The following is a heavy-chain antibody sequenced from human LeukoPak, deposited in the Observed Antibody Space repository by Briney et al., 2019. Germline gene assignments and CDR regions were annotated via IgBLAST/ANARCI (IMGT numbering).Heavy chain of an antibody. CDR1: GYTFTSYG. CDR2: INSYSGDK. Sequence: ASVKVSFKASGYTFTSYGISWVRQAPGQGLEWMGWINSYSGDKNSAQKFQGRVTMTTDTSTSTAYMELRSLRSDDTAVCYCVRDRVDSAVVDYYYGMDVWGQGTTVTVSS. D-gene: IGHD5-18*01. J-gene: IGHJ6*02. V-gene: IGHV1-18*01. CDR3: VRDRVDSAVVDYYYGMDV.